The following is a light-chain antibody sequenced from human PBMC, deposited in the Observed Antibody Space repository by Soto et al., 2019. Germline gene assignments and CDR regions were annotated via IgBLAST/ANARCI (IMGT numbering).Light chain of an antibody. J-gene: IGLJ3*02. CDR2: LEGSGSY. CDR3: ETWDSNTRV. V-gene: IGLV4-60*02. CDR1: SGHSSYI. Sequence: QYVLTQSSSASASLGSSVKLTCTLSSGHSSYIIAWHQQQPGKAPRYLMKLEGSGSYNKGSGVPDRFSGSSSGADRYLTISNHQFEDEADYYCETWDSNTRVFGGGTKVTVL.